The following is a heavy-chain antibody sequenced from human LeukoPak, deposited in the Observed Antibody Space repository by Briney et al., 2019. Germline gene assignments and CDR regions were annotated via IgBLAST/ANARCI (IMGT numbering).Heavy chain of an antibody. V-gene: IGHV3-23*01. J-gene: IGHJ1*01. D-gene: IGHD6-13*01. CDR3: ARGQGNWYSEYFQH. Sequence: GGSLRLSCEASGFAFSFFAMSWLRQPPGKGLEWVSTINANSGTRSYAASVRGRFTISRDNSKNTLYLQMNSLRAEDTAVYYCARGQGNWYSEYFQHWGQGTLVTVSS. CDR2: INANSGTR. CDR1: GFAFSFFA.